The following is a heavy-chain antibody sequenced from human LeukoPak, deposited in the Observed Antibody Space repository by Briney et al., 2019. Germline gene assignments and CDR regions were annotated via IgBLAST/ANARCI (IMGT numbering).Heavy chain of an antibody. Sequence: GGSLRLSCAASGFTFSIAWMSWVRQAPGKGLEWVGHIKTKTDGGPTDYTAPVKGRFTISRDDSKNTLYLQMNSLKNEDTAVYYCTVGFARTTYFDNWGQGTLVTVSS. CDR2: IKTKTDGGPT. CDR3: TVGFARTTYFDN. D-gene: IGHD1-1*01. V-gene: IGHV3-15*01. CDR1: GFTFSIAW. J-gene: IGHJ4*02.